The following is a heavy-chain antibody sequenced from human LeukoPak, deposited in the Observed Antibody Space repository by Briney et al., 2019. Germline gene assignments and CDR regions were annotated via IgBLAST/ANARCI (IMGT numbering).Heavy chain of an antibody. V-gene: IGHV4-39*01. J-gene: IGHJ4*02. Sequence: MTSETLSLTCTVSDGSISSSSYYWGWIRQPPGKGLEWIGAIYYSGSTYLNPSLKSRLTISADTSKNQFSLKLSSVTAADTAVYYCARLKGYYFDYWGQGTLVTVSS. CDR3: ARLKGYYFDY. CDR2: IYYSGST. CDR1: DGSISSSSYY.